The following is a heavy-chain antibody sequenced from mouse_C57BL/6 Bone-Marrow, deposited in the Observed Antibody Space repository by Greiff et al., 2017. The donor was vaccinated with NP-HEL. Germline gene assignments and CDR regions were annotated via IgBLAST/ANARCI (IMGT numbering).Heavy chain of an antibody. V-gene: IGHV1-56*01. CDR2: IFPGSGST. D-gene: IGHD2-5*01. CDR3: ARGAYYSTSWFAY. J-gene: IGHJ3*01. Sequence: QVQLQQSGPELVRPGASVKISCKAPGYTFTSYWMQWVRQRPGQGLEWIGEIFPGSGSTYYNEKFKGKATLTVDTSSSTAYMQLSSLTSEDSAVYFCARGAYYSTSWFAYWGQGTLVTVSA. CDR1: GYTFTSYW.